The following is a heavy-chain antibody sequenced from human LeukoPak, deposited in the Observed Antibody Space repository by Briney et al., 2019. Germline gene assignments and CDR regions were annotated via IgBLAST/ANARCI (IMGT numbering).Heavy chain of an antibody. J-gene: IGHJ3*02. V-gene: IGHV3-43*02. D-gene: IGHD1-26*01. CDR1: GFTFDNYA. CDR2: ISGDGGST. Sequence: PGGSLRLSCAASGFTFDNYAIHWVRQAPGKGLEWVSLISGDGGSTYYADSMKGRFTISRDNSKNTLYLQMNSLRAEDTAVYYCAKDVLASFRSRIVGGFDIWGQGTMVTVS. CDR3: AKDVLASFRSRIVGGFDI.